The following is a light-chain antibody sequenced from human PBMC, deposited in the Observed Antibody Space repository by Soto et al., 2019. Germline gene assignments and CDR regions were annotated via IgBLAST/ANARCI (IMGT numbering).Light chain of an antibody. J-gene: IGKJ1*01. CDR3: HQTAANPWT. V-gene: IGKV1-39*01. CDR1: QDISNY. CDR2: AAS. Sequence: DIQMTQSPSSLSASVGDRVTITCQASQDISNYLNWYQKKPGKAPKLLIHAASSLHSGVPSTFSGSGSGTDFALTISSLQPEDFATYYCHQTAANPWTFAQGTKVEIK.